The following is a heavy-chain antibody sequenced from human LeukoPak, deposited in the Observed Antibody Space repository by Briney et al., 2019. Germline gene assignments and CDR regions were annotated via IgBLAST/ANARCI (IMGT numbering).Heavy chain of an antibody. CDR1: RFTFSNAW. CDR2: IKSKTDGGTT. D-gene: IGHD4-17*01. Sequence: GGSLRLSCAASRFTFSNAWMSWVRQAPGKGLEWIGRIKSKTDGGTTDYAAPVKGRFTISRDDSKNTLYLQTNSPKTEDTAVYYCTTGGTVTFDYWGQGTLVTVSS. CDR3: TTGGTVTFDY. V-gene: IGHV3-15*01. J-gene: IGHJ4*02.